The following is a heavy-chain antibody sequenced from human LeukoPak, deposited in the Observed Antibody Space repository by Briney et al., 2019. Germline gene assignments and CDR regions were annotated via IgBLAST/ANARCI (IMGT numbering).Heavy chain of an antibody. CDR1: GFTFSNFA. V-gene: IGHV3-30*18. D-gene: IGHD1-1*01. CDR3: AKNSKLWSNPGHFDP. CDR2: ISYGGNTK. J-gene: IGHJ5*02. Sequence: PGGSLRLSCAASGFTFSNFAMHWVRQAPGKGLEWVASISYGGNTKYYEDSVEGRFTISRDNSKNTMYLQINSLRAEDTAVYYCAKNSKLWSNPGHFDPWGQGTLVTVSA.